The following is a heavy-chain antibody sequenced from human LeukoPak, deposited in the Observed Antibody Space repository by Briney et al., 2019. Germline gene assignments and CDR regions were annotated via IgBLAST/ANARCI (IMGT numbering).Heavy chain of an antibody. CDR1: GFTFSSYG. D-gene: IGHD3-22*01. CDR3: AKEMYYYDSSGYYPDY. J-gene: IGHJ4*02. Sequence: GGSLRLSCAASGFTFSSYGMHWVRQAPGKGLEWVAFIRYDGSNKYYADSVKGRFTISRDNPKNTLYLQMNSLRAEDTAVYYCAKEMYYYDSSGYYPDYWGQGTLVTVSS. V-gene: IGHV3-30*02. CDR2: IRYDGSNK.